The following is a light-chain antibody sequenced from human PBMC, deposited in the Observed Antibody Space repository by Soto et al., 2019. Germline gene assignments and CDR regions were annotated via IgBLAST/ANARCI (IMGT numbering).Light chain of an antibody. Sequence: EIVMTQSPATLSVSPGERATLSCRASQSVSSNLAWYQQKPGQAPRLLIQGASTRATGIPARFSGSGSGTEFTLTISSLQSEDFAVYYCQQYHNWPPWTFGQGTKVEIK. J-gene: IGKJ1*01. CDR3: QQYHNWPPWT. CDR1: QSVSSN. V-gene: IGKV3-15*01. CDR2: GAS.